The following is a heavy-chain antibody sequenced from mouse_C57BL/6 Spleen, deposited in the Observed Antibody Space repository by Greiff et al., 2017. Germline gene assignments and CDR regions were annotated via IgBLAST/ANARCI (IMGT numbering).Heavy chain of an antibody. CDR2: INPSSGYT. Sequence: VQRVESGAELAKPGASVKLSCKASGYTFTSYWMHWVKQRPGQGLEWIGYINPSSGYTKYNQKFKDKATLTADKSSSTAYMQLSSLTYEDSAVYCCARGYGNYRAMDYWGQGTSVTVSS. J-gene: IGHJ4*01. CDR1: GYTFTSYW. V-gene: IGHV1-7*01. D-gene: IGHD2-10*02. CDR3: ARGYGNYRAMDY.